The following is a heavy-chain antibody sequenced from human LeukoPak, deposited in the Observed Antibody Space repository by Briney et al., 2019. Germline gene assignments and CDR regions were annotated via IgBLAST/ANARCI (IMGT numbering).Heavy chain of an antibody. CDR2: INHSGST. V-gene: IGHV4-34*01. CDR1: GGSFSGYY. J-gene: IGHJ4*02. CDR3: ARSIYCSSTSCRDY. D-gene: IGHD2-2*01. Sequence: SETLSLTCAVYGGSFSGYYWSWIRQPPGKGLEWIGEINHSGSTNYNPSLKSRVTISVDTPKNQFSLKLSSVTAADTAVYYCARSIYCSSTSCRDYWGQGTLVTVSS.